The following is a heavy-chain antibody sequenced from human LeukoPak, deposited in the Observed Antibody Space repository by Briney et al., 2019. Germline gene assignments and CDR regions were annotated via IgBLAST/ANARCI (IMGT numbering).Heavy chain of an antibody. CDR2: IGTAGDT. CDR3: ARGGYHAYYLDY. V-gene: IGHV3-13*01. CDR1: GFTFSSYD. Sequence: GGSLRLSCAASGFTFSSYDMHWVRQATGKGLEWVSAIGTAGDTYYPGSVKGRFTISRDNSKNTLYLQMNSLRAEDTAVYYCARGGYHAYYLDYWGQGSLVTVSS. D-gene: IGHD5-18*01. J-gene: IGHJ4*02.